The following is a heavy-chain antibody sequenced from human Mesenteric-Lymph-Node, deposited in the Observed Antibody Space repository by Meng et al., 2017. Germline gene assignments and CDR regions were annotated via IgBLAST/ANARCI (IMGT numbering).Heavy chain of an antibody. CDR2: INHSGST. D-gene: IGHD4-17*01. J-gene: IGHJ4*02. CDR3: ARGRGYGDYGSLY. Sequence: QLQLQRLGAGLLKPSETLSLTCAVYGGSFSGYYWSWIRQPPGKGLGWIGEINHSGSTNYNPSLKSRVTISVDTSKNQFSLKLSSVTAADTAVYYCARGRGYGDYGSLYWGQGTLVTVSS. CDR1: GGSFSGYY. V-gene: IGHV4-34*01.